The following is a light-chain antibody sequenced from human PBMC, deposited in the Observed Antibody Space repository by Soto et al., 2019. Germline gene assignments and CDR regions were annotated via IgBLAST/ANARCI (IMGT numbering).Light chain of an antibody. V-gene: IGLV2-11*01. CDR3: CSYAGSYTPLYV. CDR1: SSDVVGYNY. J-gene: IGLJ1*01. CDR2: DVS. Sequence: QSALTQPRSVSGSPGQSVTISCTGTSSDVVGYNYVSWYQQHPGKAPKLMIYDVSKRPSGVPDRFSGSKSGNTASLTISGLHAEDEADYYCCSYAGSYTPLYVFGTGNKLTVL.